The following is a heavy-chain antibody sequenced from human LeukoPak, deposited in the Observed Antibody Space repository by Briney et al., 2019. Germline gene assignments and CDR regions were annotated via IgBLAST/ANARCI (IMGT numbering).Heavy chain of an antibody. J-gene: IGHJ5*02. Sequence: ASVKVSCKASGYTLTDYYMHWVRQAPGQGLEWMGWINPNSGGTNYEQKFQGRVTMTRDTSTNTAYMELSRLRSDDTAVYYCASCRITLVRGVTWGQGTLVTVSS. CDR1: GYTLTDYY. V-gene: IGHV1-2*02. CDR2: INPNSGGT. D-gene: IGHD3-10*01. CDR3: ASCRITLVRGVT.